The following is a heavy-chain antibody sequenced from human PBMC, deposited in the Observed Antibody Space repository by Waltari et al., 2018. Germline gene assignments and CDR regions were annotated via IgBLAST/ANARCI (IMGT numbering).Heavy chain of an antibody. Sequence: VQLMESGGGLVKPGGSLRLSCAASGFSFSSYNINWVRQAQGKGLEWVSSITSSGRIFYAASVRGRFTISRDNTKSSLYLQMNYLRVEDTAVYYCARDRSSDDAFDIWGQGTVVTV. J-gene: IGHJ3*02. CDR3: ARDRSSDDAFDI. V-gene: IGHV3-21*01. CDR1: GFSFSSYN. CDR2: ITSSGRI.